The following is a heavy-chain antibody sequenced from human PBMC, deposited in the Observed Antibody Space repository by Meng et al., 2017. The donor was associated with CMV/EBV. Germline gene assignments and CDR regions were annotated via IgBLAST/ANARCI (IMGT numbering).Heavy chain of an antibody. CDR3: ASEIGLRWKLFDY. CDR1: GGSVSSGSYY. D-gene: IGHD4-23*01. Sequence: ESLKISCTVSGGSVSSGSYYWSWIRQPPGKGLEWIGYIYYSGSTNYNPSLKSRVTISVDTSKNQFSLKLSSVTAADTAVYYCASEIGLRWKLFDYWGQGTLVTVSS. V-gene: IGHV4-61*01. J-gene: IGHJ4*02. CDR2: IYYSGST.